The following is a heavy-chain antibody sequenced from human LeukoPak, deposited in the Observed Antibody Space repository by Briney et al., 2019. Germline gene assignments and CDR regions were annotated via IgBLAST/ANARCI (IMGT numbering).Heavy chain of an antibody. CDR3: ARVPGKYAFDI. J-gene: IGHJ3*02. CDR2: ISSSGSST. Sequence: GGSLRLSCAASGSTFSDYYMTWMRQAPGRGLEWVSYISSSGSSTNYADSVKGRFTISRDNAKKSLYLQMNSLRAEDTAVYYCARVPGKYAFDIWGQGTMVSVSS. CDR1: GSTFSDYY. V-gene: IGHV3-11*05.